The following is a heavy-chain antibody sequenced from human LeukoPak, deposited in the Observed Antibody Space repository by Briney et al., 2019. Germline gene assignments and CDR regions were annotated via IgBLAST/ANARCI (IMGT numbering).Heavy chain of an antibody. D-gene: IGHD6-19*01. V-gene: IGHV3-7*01. CDR2: IMQDGREK. Sequence: PGGALRLSCAASGFTFSRYWMSWVGQAPGKGVEGVAHIMQDGREKYYVDSVKGGLTISRGNAKKSLYMQVNRLRAEDTAVYYCARDGIAVPDYWGQGTLVTVSS. CDR3: ARDGIAVPDY. J-gene: IGHJ4*02. CDR1: GFTFSRYW.